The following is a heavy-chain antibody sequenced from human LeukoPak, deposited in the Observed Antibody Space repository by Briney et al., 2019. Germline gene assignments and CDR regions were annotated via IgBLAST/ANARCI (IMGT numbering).Heavy chain of an antibody. J-gene: IGHJ5*02. CDR1: GYTFTSYA. V-gene: IGHV7-4-1*02. CDR2: INTNTGNP. Sequence: ASVKVSCKASGYTFTSYAMNWVRQAPGQGLEWMGWINTNTGNPTYAQGFTGRFVFSLDTSVSTAYLQISSLKAEDTAVYYCARGGMVRGEGYNWFDPWGQGTLVTVSS. CDR3: ARGGMVRGEGYNWFDP. D-gene: IGHD3-10*01.